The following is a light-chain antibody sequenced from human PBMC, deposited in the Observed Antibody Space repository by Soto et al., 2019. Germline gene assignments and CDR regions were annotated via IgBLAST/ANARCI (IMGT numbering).Light chain of an antibody. V-gene: IGKV3-15*01. J-gene: IGKJ2*01. CDR1: QSVRSN. Sequence: EIVMTQSPATLSVSPGERATLSCRASQSVRSNLAWYQQKPGQAPRLLIYDASTRATGVPARFSGSGSGTEFTLTISSLQSEDFAVYYCQQYHNWPPYTFGQGTKLEIK. CDR3: QQYHNWPPYT. CDR2: DAS.